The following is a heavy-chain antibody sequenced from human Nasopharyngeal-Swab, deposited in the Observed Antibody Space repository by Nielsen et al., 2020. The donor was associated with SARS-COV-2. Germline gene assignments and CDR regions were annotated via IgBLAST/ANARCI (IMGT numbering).Heavy chain of an antibody. V-gene: IGHV1-2*02. CDR2: INPNSGGT. CDR1: GYTFTGYY. Sequence: SVKVSCKASGYTFTGYYMHWVRQAPGQGLEWMGWINPNSGGTNYAQKFQGRVTMTRDTSISTAYMELSRLRSEDTAVYYCATALTIFGADHYYYYYGMDVWGQGTTVTVSS. CDR3: ATALTIFGADHYYYYYGMDV. D-gene: IGHD3-3*01. J-gene: IGHJ6*02.